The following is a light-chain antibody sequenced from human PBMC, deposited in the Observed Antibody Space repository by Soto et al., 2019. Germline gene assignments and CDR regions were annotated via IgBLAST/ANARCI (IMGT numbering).Light chain of an antibody. CDR1: QTISNY. Sequence: DIQMTQSPSSLSAFVGDRVTITCRASQTISNYLNWYQQKPGNAPKLLIYTASTLHSGVPSRFSGSGSGTDFTLTISSLQPEDFATYYCQQSYTTPPWTFGQGTKVEIK. CDR3: QQSYTTPPWT. CDR2: TAS. J-gene: IGKJ1*01. V-gene: IGKV1-39*01.